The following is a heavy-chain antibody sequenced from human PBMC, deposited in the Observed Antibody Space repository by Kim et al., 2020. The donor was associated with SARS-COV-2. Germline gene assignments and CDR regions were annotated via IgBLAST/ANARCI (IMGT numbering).Heavy chain of an antibody. CDR3: ATTYSSGLDV. J-gene: IGHJ6*02. Sequence: GGSLRLSCAASGFTFSNYWMHWVRQAPGKGLVWVSRINTDGSTISYADSVKGRFTISRDNAKNTLFLQINSLRAEDTAVYYCATTYSSGLDVWGQGTTVT. CDR1: GFTFSNYW. V-gene: IGHV3-74*01. D-gene: IGHD4-4*01. CDR2: INTDGSTI.